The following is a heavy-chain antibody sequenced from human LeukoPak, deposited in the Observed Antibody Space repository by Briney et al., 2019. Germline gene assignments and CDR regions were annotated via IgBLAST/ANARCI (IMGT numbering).Heavy chain of an antibody. CDR3: AKLAGGVYYDSSGYPDY. Sequence: GGSLRLSCAASGFTFSSYGMSWVRQAPGKGLEWVSAISGSGGSTYYADSVKGRFTISRDNSKNTLYLQMNSLRAEDTAVYYCAKLAGGVYYDSSGYPDYWGQGTLVTVSS. CDR2: ISGSGGST. J-gene: IGHJ4*02. D-gene: IGHD3-22*01. V-gene: IGHV3-23*01. CDR1: GFTFSSYG.